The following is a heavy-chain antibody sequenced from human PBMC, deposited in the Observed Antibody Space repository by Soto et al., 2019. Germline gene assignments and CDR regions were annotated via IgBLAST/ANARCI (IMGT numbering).Heavy chain of an antibody. CDR3: ARAGMVYAIVNWLDP. Sequence: GASVKVSCKASGGTFSSYAISWVRQAPGQGLEWMGGIIPIFGTANYAQKFQGRVTITADESTSTAYMELSSLRSEDTAVYYCARAGMVYAIVNWLDPWGQGTLVTVYS. J-gene: IGHJ5*02. CDR1: GGTFSSYA. CDR2: IIPIFGTA. D-gene: IGHD2-8*01. V-gene: IGHV1-69*13.